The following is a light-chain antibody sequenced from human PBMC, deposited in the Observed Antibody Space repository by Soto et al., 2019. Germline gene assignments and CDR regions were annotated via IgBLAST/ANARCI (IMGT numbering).Light chain of an antibody. V-gene: IGKV1-5*01. CDR2: DAS. Sequence: DIQMTQSPSTLSASVGDRVTITCRASQTISWYLAWYQQKAGQAPKVLIFDASTLESGVPSRFGGSGSGTEFTLTISSLQPDDFATYYCQQYNSYSTWTFGQGTKVE. CDR1: QTISWY. J-gene: IGKJ1*01. CDR3: QQYNSYSTWT.